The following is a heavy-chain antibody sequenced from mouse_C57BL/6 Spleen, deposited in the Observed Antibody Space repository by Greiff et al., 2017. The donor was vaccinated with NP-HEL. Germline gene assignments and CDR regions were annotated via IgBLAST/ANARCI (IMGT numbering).Heavy chain of an antibody. CDR2: INYDGSST. CDR1: GFTFSDYY. D-gene: IGHD2-10*02. V-gene: IGHV5-16*01. Sequence: EVKLMESEGGLVQPGSSMKLSCTASGFTFSDYYMAWVRQVPEKGLEWVANINYDGSSTYYLDSLKSRFIISRDNAKNILYLQMSSLKSEDTATYYCARDGYGNYLFDYWGQRTTLTVSS. J-gene: IGHJ2*01. CDR3: ARDGYGNYLFDY.